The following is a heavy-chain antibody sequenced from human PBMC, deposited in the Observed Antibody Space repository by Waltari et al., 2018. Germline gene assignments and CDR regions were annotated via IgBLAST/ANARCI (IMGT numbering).Heavy chain of an antibody. CDR3: ARWPALSADPYYFDY. D-gene: IGHD3-16*01. CDR2: VIPKSGGT. J-gene: IGHJ4*02. CDR1: GYPFIDYY. Sequence: QVQLVQSGAEVKKPGASVRVSCKTSGYPFIDYYIHWVRQAPGQGLEWMGRVIPKSGGTSYPQKFKDRVTMTRDTSISTAYMELSRLTFDDTAVYFCARWPALSADPYYFDYWGQGTLVTVSS. V-gene: IGHV1-2*06.